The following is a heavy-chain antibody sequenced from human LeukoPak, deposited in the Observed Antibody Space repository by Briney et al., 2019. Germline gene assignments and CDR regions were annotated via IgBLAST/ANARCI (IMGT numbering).Heavy chain of an antibody. CDR3: ASGYDDSYGMDV. Sequence: GESLKISCKGSGYSFTSYWISWVRQLPGKGLEWVGRIDPSDSYTNYSPSFQGHVTISADKSISTAYLQWSSLKASDTAMYYCASGYDDSYGMDVWGKGTTVTVSS. CDR1: GYSFTSYW. V-gene: IGHV5-10-1*01. D-gene: IGHD5-12*01. J-gene: IGHJ6*04. CDR2: IDPSDSYT.